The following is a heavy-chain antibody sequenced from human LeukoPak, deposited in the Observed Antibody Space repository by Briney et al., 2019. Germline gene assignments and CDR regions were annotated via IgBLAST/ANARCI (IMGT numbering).Heavy chain of an antibody. CDR1: GFTFSNLW. V-gene: IGHV3-7*01. Sequence: GGSLRLSCAASGFTFSNLWMSWVRQAPGKGLEWVANIKQDGSEKYYVDSVKGRFTISRDNAKNSLYLQMNSLRDEDTAVYYCAKDGGGSGIEWGQGTTVTVSS. D-gene: IGHD3-10*01. J-gene: IGHJ6*02. CDR3: AKDGGGSGIE. CDR2: IKQDGSEK.